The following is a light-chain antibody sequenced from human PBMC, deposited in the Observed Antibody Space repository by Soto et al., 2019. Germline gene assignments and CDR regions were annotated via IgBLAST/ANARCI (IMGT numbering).Light chain of an antibody. J-gene: IGKJ5*01. CDR1: QSVGSN. Sequence: EIVMTQSPATLSVSPGERATLSCRASQSVGSNLAWYQQKPGQAPRLLIYGASTMATGIPARFSGSGSGTEFTLTISSLQSEDFAVYYCHQYNTWPPVTFGQGTRLDIK. CDR3: HQYNTWPPVT. V-gene: IGKV3-15*01. CDR2: GAS.